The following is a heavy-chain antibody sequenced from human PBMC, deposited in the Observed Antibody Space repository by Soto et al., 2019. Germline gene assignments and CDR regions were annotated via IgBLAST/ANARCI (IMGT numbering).Heavy chain of an antibody. D-gene: IGHD6-13*01. J-gene: IGHJ4*02. Sequence: VASVKVSCKASGYSFSSHAITWVRQAPGQGLEWMGGIIPAFGTPSYAQKFQGRVTISADKSTNTSYLELRSLRSEDTAVYYCARGGALSTSWYWGDGLDSWGQGTQVTVSS. V-gene: IGHV1-69*06. CDR1: GYSFSSHA. CDR3: ARGGALSTSWYWGDGLDS. CDR2: IIPAFGTP.